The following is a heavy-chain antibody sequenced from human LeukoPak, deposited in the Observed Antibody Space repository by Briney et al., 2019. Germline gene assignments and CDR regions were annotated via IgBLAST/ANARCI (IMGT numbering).Heavy chain of an antibody. CDR1: GFIFSSYR. Sequence: GGSLRLSCAASGFIFSSYRMNWVRQAPGKGLEWVSYISSRSSTIYYADSVKGRFTISRDNAKNSLYLQMNSLRDEDTAVYYCASEAGYGRPGGGYWGQGTLVTVSS. D-gene: IGHD5-18*01. CDR2: ISSRSSTI. CDR3: ASEAGYGRPGGGY. J-gene: IGHJ4*02. V-gene: IGHV3-48*02.